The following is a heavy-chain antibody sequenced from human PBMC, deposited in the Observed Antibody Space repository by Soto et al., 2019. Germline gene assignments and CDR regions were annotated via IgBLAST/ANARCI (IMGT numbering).Heavy chain of an antibody. Sequence: QVQLVQSGAEVKKPGASVKVSCKASGYTFTNYYMDWVRQAPGQGLEWMGIINPSGGATKYAQKFQGRVTMTRDTSTSTVYMELSSLRSEDTAVYYCASLGYCTNGVSYGPYYDIDVWGQGTTVTVSS. CDR2: INPSGGAT. D-gene: IGHD2-8*01. CDR3: ASLGYCTNGVSYGPYYDIDV. J-gene: IGHJ6*02. V-gene: IGHV1-46*01. CDR1: GYTFTNYY.